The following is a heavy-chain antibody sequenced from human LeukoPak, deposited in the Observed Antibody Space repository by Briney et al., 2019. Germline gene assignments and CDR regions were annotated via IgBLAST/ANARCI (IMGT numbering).Heavy chain of an antibody. J-gene: IGHJ4*02. CDR3: ARGGGYSGSHRTGY. CDR1: GYTFTSYD. V-gene: IGHV1-2*02. CDR2: INPNSGGT. Sequence: ASVKVSCKASGYTFTSYDINWVRQAPGQGLEWMGWINPNSGGTNYAQKFQGRVTMTRDTSISTAYMELSRLRSDDTAVYYCARGGGYSGSHRTGYWGQGTLVTVSS. D-gene: IGHD1-26*01.